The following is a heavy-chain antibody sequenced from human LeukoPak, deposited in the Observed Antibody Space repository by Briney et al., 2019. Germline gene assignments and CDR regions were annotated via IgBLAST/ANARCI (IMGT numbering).Heavy chain of an antibody. CDR1: GGSISSYY. CDR3: AREETKITMAPS. J-gene: IGHJ4*02. V-gene: IGHV4-59*01. CDR2: IYYSGST. Sequence: PSETLSLTCTVSGGSISSYYWSWIRQPPGKGLEWIGYIYYSGSTNYNPSLKSRVTISVDTSKNQFSLKLSSVTAADTAVYYCAREETKITMAPSWGQGTLVTVSS. D-gene: IGHD3-10*01.